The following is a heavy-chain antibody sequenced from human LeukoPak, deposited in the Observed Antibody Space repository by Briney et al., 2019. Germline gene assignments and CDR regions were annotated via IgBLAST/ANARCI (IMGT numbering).Heavy chain of an antibody. D-gene: IGHD3-10*01. V-gene: IGHV3-48*02. CDR3: AREYGSGTPDSDY. CDR2: ISSSSRTI. CDR1: GFTLSNYN. Sequence: GGSLRLSCAASGFTLSNYNMNWVRQAPGKGLELVSHISSSSRTIYYADSVKGRFTVPRDNAKTSRYLQMNSLRDEDTAVYYCAREYGSGTPDSDYWGQGTLVSVSS. J-gene: IGHJ4*02.